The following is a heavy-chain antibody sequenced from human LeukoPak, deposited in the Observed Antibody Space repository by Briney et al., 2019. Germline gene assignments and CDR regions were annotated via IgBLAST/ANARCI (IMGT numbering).Heavy chain of an antibody. J-gene: IGHJ4*02. V-gene: IGHV3-21*01. D-gene: IGHD1-26*01. CDR1: EFTFSSYS. CDR2: ISSSSSYI. Sequence: GGSLRPSCAASEFTFSSYSMTWVGKAPGKGREGVSSISSSSSYIYYADSVKGRFTISRDNAKNSLYLQMNSLRAEDTAVYYCARGNDGSYPFDYWGQGTLVTVSS. CDR3: ARGNDGSYPFDY.